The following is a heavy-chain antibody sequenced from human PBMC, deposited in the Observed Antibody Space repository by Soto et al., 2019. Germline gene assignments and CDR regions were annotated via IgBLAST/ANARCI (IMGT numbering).Heavy chain of an antibody. CDR2: IDPSDSQT. CDR3: ARQIYDSDTGPNFQYYFDS. J-gene: IGHJ4*02. D-gene: IGHD3-22*01. Sequence: GSLKISCKGSGYSFAGYWITWVRQKPGKGLEWMGRIDPSDSQTYYSPSFRGHVTISVTKSITTVFLQWSSLRASDTAMYYCARQIYDSDTGPNFQYYFDSWGQGTPVTVSS. V-gene: IGHV5-10-1*01. CDR1: GYSFAGYW.